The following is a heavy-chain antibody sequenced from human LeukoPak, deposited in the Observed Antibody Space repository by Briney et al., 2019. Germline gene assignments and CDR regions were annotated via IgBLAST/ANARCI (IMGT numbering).Heavy chain of an antibody. D-gene: IGHD5-18*01. J-gene: IGHJ4*02. Sequence: GESLKISCQGPGYSFTSYWIGWVRQMPGKGLEWMGIIYPGDSDTRYSPSFQGQVTVSADKSISTAYLQWGSLKASDTAMYYCARRRGYSYGTNFDDWGQGTLVTVSS. CDR3: ARRRGYSYGTNFDD. CDR2: IYPGDSDT. CDR1: GYSFTSYW. V-gene: IGHV5-51*01.